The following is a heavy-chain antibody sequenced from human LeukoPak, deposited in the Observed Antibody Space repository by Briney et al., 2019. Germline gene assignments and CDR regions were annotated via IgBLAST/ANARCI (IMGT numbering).Heavy chain of an antibody. CDR1: GFTVSTNY. CDR3: ARDAEAGTFGGVIVSAPFDY. Sequence: GGSLRLSCAASGFTVSTNYMNWVRQAPGKGLEWVSVIYSGGSTYYTDSVKGRFTISRDNSKNTLYLQMNSLRAEDTAVYYCARDAEAGTFGGVIVSAPFDYWGQGTLVTVSS. CDR2: IYSGGST. V-gene: IGHV3-66*01. J-gene: IGHJ4*02. D-gene: IGHD3-16*02.